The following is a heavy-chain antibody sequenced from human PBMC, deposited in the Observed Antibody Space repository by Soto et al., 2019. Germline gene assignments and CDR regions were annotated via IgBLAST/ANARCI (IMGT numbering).Heavy chain of an antibody. CDR1: GFSLSTSGVG. CDR2: IYWDDDK. Sequence: QITLKESGPTLVKPTQTLTLTCTFSGFSLSTSGVGVGWIRQPPGKALEWLALIYWDDDKRYRPSLKSRLTITKATSKNQVVLTMTNMDPVDTATYYWAHRRDDILSGYYAFDYWGQGTLVTVSS. J-gene: IGHJ4*02. D-gene: IGHD3-9*01. V-gene: IGHV2-5*02. CDR3: AHRRDDILSGYYAFDY.